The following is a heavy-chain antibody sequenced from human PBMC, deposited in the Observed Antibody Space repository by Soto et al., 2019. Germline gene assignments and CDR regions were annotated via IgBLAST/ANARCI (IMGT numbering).Heavy chain of an antibody. Sequence: QVQLVQSGAEVKKPGSSVNVSCKGSGGTFSSFAFSWVRQAPGQGLEWMGDIIPIFGKTSYAQKFQGRVTMTADESTFTSYLELSSLTSDDTAVYYCARGDTHQLLRGWFDPWGQGTLVIVSS. D-gene: IGHD2-2*01. V-gene: IGHV1-69*01. CDR2: IIPIFGKT. CDR1: GGTFSSFA. J-gene: IGHJ5*02. CDR3: ARGDTHQLLRGWFDP.